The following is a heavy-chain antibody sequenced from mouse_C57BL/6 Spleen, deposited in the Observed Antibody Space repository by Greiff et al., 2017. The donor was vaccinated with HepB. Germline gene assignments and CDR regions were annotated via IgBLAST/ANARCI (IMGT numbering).Heavy chain of an antibody. J-gene: IGHJ4*01. CDR2: INPNNGGT. Sequence: VQLQQSGPELVKPGASVKMSCKASGYTFTDYNMHWVKQRHGKSLEWIGYINPNNGGTSYNQKFKGKATLTVNKSSSTAYMELRSLTSEDSAVYDCAWLLPYYAMDYWGQGTSVTVSS. CDR3: AWLLPYYAMDY. D-gene: IGHD2-3*01. V-gene: IGHV1-22*01. CDR1: GYTFTDYN.